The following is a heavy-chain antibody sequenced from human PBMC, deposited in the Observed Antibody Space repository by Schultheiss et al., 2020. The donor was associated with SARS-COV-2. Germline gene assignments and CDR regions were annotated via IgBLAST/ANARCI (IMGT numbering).Heavy chain of an antibody. CDR2: IYYSGST. Sequence: SGPTLVKPTQTLTLTCTFSGFSLSTSGMCVSWIRQPPGKALEWLGYIYYSGSTYYNPSLKSRVIISVDTSKNQFSLKLSSVTAADTAVYYCAREGSSAYFDYWGQGTLVTVSS. CDR3: AREGSSAYFDY. D-gene: IGHD6-6*01. CDR1: GFSLSTSGMC. J-gene: IGHJ4*02. V-gene: IGHV4-31*03.